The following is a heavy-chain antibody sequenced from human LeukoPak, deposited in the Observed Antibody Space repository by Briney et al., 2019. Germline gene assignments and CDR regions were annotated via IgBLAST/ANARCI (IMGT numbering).Heavy chain of an antibody. CDR1: GGSISSSSYY. J-gene: IGHJ4*02. V-gene: IGHV4-39*01. CDR3: ARSGSYTFRYYFDY. Sequence: PSETLSLTCTVSGGSISSSSYYWGWIRQPPGKGLEWIGSTYYSGSTYYNPSLKSRVTISVDTSKNQFSLKLSSVTAADTAVYYCARSGSYTFRYYFDYWGQGTLVTVSS. D-gene: IGHD1-26*01. CDR2: TYYSGST.